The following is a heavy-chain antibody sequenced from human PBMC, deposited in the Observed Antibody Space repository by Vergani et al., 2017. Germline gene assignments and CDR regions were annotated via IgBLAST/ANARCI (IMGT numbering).Heavy chain of an antibody. V-gene: IGHV3-23*04. D-gene: IGHD3-9*01. CDR3: AKQYFGAGNYLFDY. J-gene: IGHJ4*02. CDR1: EFTFSNYA. CDR2: ISGSGVSA. Sequence: EVRLVESGGGLVQPGRSLRLSCAASEFTFSNYAMNWVRQAPGQGLEWVSGISGSGVSAYYTDSVKGRFTISRDNSKNMLFLQMNNLRTEDTAIYYCAKQYFGAGNYLFDYWGQETLVTVSS.